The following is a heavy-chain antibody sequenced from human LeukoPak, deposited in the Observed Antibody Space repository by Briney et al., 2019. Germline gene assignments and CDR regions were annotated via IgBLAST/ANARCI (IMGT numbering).Heavy chain of an antibody. V-gene: IGHV3-7*01. CDR3: ARARDIDY. J-gene: IGHJ4*02. Sequence: PGGSLRLSCAASRFTFSTYWMTWVRQAPGKGLEWVASIKEDGSEKYYVDPVKGRFTISRDNAKNSLYLQMNSLRAEDTATYYCARARDIDYWGQGTLVTVSS. D-gene: IGHD2-15*01. CDR2: IKEDGSEK. CDR1: RFTFSTYW.